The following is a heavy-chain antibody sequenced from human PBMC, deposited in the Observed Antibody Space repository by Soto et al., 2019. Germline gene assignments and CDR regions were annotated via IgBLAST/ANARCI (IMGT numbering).Heavy chain of an antibody. J-gene: IGHJ4*02. D-gene: IGHD5-18*01. CDR2: IYPGDSDT. CDR1: GYSFTSYW. V-gene: IGHV5-51*01. Sequence: PVESLKISCKGSGYSFTSYWIGWVRQMPGKGLEWMGIIYPGDSDTRYSPSFQGQVTISADKSISTAYLQWSSLKASDTAMYYCARLDVDTAMVDERRPFDYWGQGTLVTVSS. CDR3: ARLDVDTAMVDERRPFDY.